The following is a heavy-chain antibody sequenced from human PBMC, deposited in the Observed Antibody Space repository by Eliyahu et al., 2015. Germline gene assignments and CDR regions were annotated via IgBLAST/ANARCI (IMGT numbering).Heavy chain of an antibody. V-gene: IGHV4-39*01. D-gene: IGHD7-27*01. CDR3: ARLRHTWGAFDI. CDR1: GGSISSSSYY. Sequence: QLQLQESGPGLVKPSETLSLTCTVSGGSISSSSYYWGWIRQPPGKGLEWIGSIYYSGSTYYNPSLKSRVTISVDTSKNQFSLKLSSVTAADTAVYYCARLRHTWGAFDIWGQGTMVTVSS. J-gene: IGHJ3*02. CDR2: IYYSGST.